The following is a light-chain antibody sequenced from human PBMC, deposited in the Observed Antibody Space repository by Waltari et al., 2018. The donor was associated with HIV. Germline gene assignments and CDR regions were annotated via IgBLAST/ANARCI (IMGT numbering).Light chain of an antibody. J-gene: IGLJ3*02. CDR2: GKN. Sequence: SSELTQDPAVSVALGQTVRITCREDSLRTYYGSWYQQEPGQAPILVIYGKNYRPSGIPERFSGSNSENTASLIITGAQAEDEADYYCNSRDTSGNRLLFGGGTKLTVI. V-gene: IGLV3-19*01. CDR3: NSRDTSGNRLL. CDR1: SLRTYY.